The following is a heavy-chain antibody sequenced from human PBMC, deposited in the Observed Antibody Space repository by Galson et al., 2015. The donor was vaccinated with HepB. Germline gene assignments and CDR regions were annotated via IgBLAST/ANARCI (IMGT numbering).Heavy chain of an antibody. D-gene: IGHD3-3*01. V-gene: IGHV3-30*04. CDR3: AKDGGSGLRYLEWVVSGNYFDH. CDR2: VSFGGNNI. J-gene: IGHJ4*02. CDR1: GFTFSDHA. Sequence: PLRLSCAASGFTFSDHAMHWVRQAPGKGLEWVAVVSFGGNNIYYAGSVKGRFTVSRENSKNMLYLQMNSLRLEDTAIYYCAKDGGSGLRYLEWVVSGNYFDHWGQGSLVTVSS.